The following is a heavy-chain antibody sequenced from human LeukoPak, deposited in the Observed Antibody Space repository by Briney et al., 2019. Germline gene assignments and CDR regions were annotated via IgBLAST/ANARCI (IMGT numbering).Heavy chain of an antibody. J-gene: IGHJ4*02. Sequence: SVKVSCKASGGTFSSYAISWVRQAPGQGLEWMGRIIPILGIANYAQKFQGRVTITADKSTSTAYMELSSLRSEDTAVYYCARDTTVRRLDYWGQGTLVTVSS. V-gene: IGHV1-69*04. CDR1: GGTFSSYA. CDR3: ARDTTVRRLDY. CDR2: IIPILGIA. D-gene: IGHD4-11*01.